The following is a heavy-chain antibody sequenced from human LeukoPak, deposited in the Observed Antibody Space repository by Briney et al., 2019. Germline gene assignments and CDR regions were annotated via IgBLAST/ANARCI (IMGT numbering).Heavy chain of an antibody. CDR2: ISYDGSNK. J-gene: IGHJ4*02. CDR3: ARDLLFRAVAGLYYFDY. Sequence: PGGSLRLSCAASGFTFSSYAMHWVRQAPGKGLEWVAVISYDGSNKYYADSVKGRFTISRDNSKNTLYLQMNSLRAEDTAVYYCARDLLFRAVAGLYYFDYWGQGTLVTVSS. CDR1: GFTFSSYA. D-gene: IGHD6-19*01. V-gene: IGHV3-30-3*01.